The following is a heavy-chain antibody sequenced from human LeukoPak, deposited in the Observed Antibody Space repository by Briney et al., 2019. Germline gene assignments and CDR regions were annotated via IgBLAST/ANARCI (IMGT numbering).Heavy chain of an antibody. J-gene: IGHJ4*02. CDR1: GYTFISYG. V-gene: IGHV1-18*04. D-gene: IGHD2-2*02. CDR3: ARLYTNYFDS. CDR2: ISPNNGNT. Sequence: ASVEVSCKASGYTFISYGISWVRQAPGQGLEWMGRISPNNGNTNDAQKFEGRVTMTTDTSTSTAYMELRSLRSDDTAMYYCARLYTNYFDSWGQGTLVTVSS.